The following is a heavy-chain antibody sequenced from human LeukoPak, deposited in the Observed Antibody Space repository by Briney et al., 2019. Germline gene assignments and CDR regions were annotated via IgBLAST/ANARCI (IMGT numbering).Heavy chain of an antibody. D-gene: IGHD3-22*01. CDR3: ARASHLYDSSGYYNAEYFQH. J-gene: IGHJ1*01. V-gene: IGHV4-61*02. CDR2: IYTSGST. Sequence: SETLSLTCIVSGGSTSTGDYYCSWIRQPAGKGLEWIGRIYTSGSTNYNPPLKSRVTMSVDTSQNQFSLKLSSVTAADTAVYYCARASHLYDSSGYYNAEYFQHWGQGTLVTVSS. CDR1: GGSTSTGDYY.